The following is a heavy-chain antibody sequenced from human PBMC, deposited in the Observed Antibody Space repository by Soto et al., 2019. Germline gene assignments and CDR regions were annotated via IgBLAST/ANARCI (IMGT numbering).Heavy chain of an antibody. Sequence: QVQLVQSGAEVKKPGSSVKVSCKASGGTFSSYDISWVRQAPGQGLEWMGGIIPIFGTANYAQKFQGRVTITADESTSTAYMELSSLRSEDTAVYYCASKFDGRGYSYGLLDYWGQGTLVTVSS. D-gene: IGHD5-18*01. V-gene: IGHV1-69*01. CDR2: IIPIFGTA. CDR1: GGTFSSYD. J-gene: IGHJ4*02. CDR3: ASKFDGRGYSYGLLDY.